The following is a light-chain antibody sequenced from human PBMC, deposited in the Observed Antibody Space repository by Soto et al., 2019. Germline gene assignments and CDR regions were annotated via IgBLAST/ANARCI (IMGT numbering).Light chain of an antibody. CDR2: DAS. Sequence: DIQMTQSPSSLSASVGDRVSITCRASQSISTWLAWYQQQPGGAPRLLIYDASSLQSGVPSRFSGNGSGTEFTLTISSLQPDDFSSYYCQHYYNYPWTCGQGTKVDI. CDR1: QSISTW. CDR3: QHYYNYPWT. J-gene: IGKJ1*01. V-gene: IGKV1-5*01.